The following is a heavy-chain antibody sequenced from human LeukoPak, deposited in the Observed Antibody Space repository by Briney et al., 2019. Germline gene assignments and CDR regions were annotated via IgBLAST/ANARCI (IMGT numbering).Heavy chain of an antibody. CDR2: IYTSGST. CDR3: ARASYSYDINGWVPFDY. D-gene: IGHD3-22*01. CDR1: GNSISRGDNY. J-gene: IGHJ4*02. Sequence: SETLSLTCTVSGNSISRGDNYWSWIRQPAWKGLEWIGRIYTSGSTNYNPSLKSRVTISGDTSKNQFSLRLSSVTAADTAVYYCARASYSYDINGWVPFDYWGQGTLVTVSS. V-gene: IGHV4-61*02.